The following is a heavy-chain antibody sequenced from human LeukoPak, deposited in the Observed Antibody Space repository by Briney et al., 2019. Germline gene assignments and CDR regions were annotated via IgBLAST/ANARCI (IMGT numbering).Heavy chain of an antibody. CDR1: GYSISNYY. Sequence: SETLSLTCSVSGYSISNYYWSWIRQPAGKGLEWIGRVYTSGSTDYNPSLRSRVTMSVDTSKNHFFLELRSVTAADTAVYYCARVGGYCTGTSCYSWFDPWGQGTLVTVSS. V-gene: IGHV4-4*07. CDR2: VYTSGST. J-gene: IGHJ5*02. D-gene: IGHD2-2*02. CDR3: ARVGGYCTGTSCYSWFDP.